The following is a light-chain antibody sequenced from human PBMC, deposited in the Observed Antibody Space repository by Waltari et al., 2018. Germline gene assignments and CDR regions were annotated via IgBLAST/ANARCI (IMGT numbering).Light chain of an antibody. Sequence: SSELTQDPAVSVALGQTVRITCQGGSLRSYYASWYQQKPGQAPVLFIYVKNNLPSGIPDLFSGSSSGNTASLTITGAQAEDEADYYCNSRDSSGNHLWVFGGGTKLTVL. V-gene: IGLV3-19*01. CDR2: VKN. CDR1: SLRSYY. J-gene: IGLJ3*02. CDR3: NSRDSSGNHLWV.